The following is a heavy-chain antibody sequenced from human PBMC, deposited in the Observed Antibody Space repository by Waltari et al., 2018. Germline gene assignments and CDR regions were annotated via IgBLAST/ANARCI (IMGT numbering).Heavy chain of an antibody. V-gene: IGHV4-34*02. J-gene: IGHJ4*02. D-gene: IGHD5-12*01. Sequence: QVQLQQWGAGLLKPSETLSVTCEVFDDSFSKYYWVWIRQSPGKGLEWIGEINRSGSTNYNPSLKVRVTISLDMSKNQVSLRVTSVTAADTAVYYCAREYSSFEPIFDYWGRGTLVTVSS. CDR2: INRSGST. CDR3: AREYSSFEPIFDY. CDR1: DDSFSKYY.